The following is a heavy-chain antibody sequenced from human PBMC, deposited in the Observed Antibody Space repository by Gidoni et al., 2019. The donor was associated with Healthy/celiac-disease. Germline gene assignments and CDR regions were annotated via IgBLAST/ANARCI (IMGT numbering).Heavy chain of an antibody. CDR1: GGSISSSSYY. D-gene: IGHD3-10*01. CDR2: IYYSGST. J-gene: IGHJ4*02. CDR3: ARVLRGYGSGSYYNVDY. V-gene: IGHV4-39*07. Sequence: QLQLQESGPGLVKPSETLSLTCTVPGGSISSSSYYWGWIRQPPGKGLEWIGSIYYSGSTDYNPSLKSRVTISVDTSKNQFSLKLSSVTAADTAVYYCARVLRGYGSGSYYNVDYWGQGTLVTVSS.